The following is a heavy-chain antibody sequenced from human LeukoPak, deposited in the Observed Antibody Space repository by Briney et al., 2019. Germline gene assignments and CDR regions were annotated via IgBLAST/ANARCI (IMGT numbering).Heavy chain of an antibody. CDR3: ARDYGSGSYRRFDP. D-gene: IGHD3-10*01. CDR2: IYSGGST. J-gene: IGHJ5*02. Sequence: GGSLRLSCAASGFTVSSNDMSWVRQAPGKGLDWASVIYSGGSTYYADSVKGRFTISRDNSKNTLYLQMNSLRAEDTAVYYCARDYGSGSYRRFDPWGQGTLVTVSS. V-gene: IGHV3-66*01. CDR1: GFTVSSND.